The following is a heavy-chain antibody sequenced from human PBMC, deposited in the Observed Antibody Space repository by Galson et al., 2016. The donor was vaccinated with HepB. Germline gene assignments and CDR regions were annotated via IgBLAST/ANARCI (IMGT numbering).Heavy chain of an antibody. J-gene: IGHJ4*02. D-gene: IGHD3-16*01. CDR1: GFSFSSYG. Sequence: SLRLSCAASGFSFSSYGMHWVRQAPGKGLEWVAVIWHDGSNINYVDSVNGRFTISRDNYRNTLDLQMNSLRAEATATYFCAKETSNWGKYYFYYWGQGTRGTVSS. V-gene: IGHV3-33*06. CDR3: AKETSNWGKYYFYY. CDR2: IWHDGSNI.